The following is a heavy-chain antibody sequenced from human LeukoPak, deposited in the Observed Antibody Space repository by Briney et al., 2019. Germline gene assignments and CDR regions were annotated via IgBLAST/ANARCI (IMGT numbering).Heavy chain of an antibody. CDR1: GFTFSSYW. D-gene: IGHD3-10*01. Sequence: GGSLRLSCAASGFTFSSYWMSWVRQAPGKGLEWVANIKQDGSEKYYVDSVKGRFTISRDNAKNSLYLQMNSLRAEDTAVYYCAKDKWDPQGSGSYYNGLDYWGQGTLVTVSS. CDR3: AKDKWDPQGSGSYYNGLDY. V-gene: IGHV3-7*01. CDR2: IKQDGSEK. J-gene: IGHJ4*02.